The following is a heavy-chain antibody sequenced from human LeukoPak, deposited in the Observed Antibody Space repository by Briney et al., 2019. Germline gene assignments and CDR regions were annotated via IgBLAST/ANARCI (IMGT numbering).Heavy chain of an antibody. V-gene: IGHV1-18*01. J-gene: IGHJ5*02. CDR3: ARDRVFWFGELLARGDDWFDP. CDR1: GYTFTSYG. CDR2: ISAYNGNT. D-gene: IGHD3-10*01. Sequence: GASVKVSCKASGYTFTSYGISWVRQAPGQGLEWMGWISAYNGNTNYAQKLQGRVTMTTDTSTSTAYMELRSLRSDDTAVYYCARDRVFWFGELLARGDDWFDPWGRGTLVTVSS.